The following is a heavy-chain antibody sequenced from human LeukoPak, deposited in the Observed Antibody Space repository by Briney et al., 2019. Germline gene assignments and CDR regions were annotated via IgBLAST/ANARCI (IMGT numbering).Heavy chain of an antibody. Sequence: SETLSLTCIVSGGSISSSNYYWGWIRQSPGKGLEWIGSIYSRGSTYYNPSLKSRVTILVDTSKSQFSLKLSSVTAADTAIYYCARGGYYGSGNDFRFDPWGQGTLVTVSS. D-gene: IGHD3-10*01. V-gene: IGHV4-39*07. J-gene: IGHJ5*02. CDR2: IYSRGST. CDR1: GGSISSSNYY. CDR3: ARGGYYGSGNDFRFDP.